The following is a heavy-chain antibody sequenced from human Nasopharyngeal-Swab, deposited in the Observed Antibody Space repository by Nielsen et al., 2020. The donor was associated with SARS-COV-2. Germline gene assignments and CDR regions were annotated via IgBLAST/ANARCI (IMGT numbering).Heavy chain of an antibody. Sequence: LKISCAASGFTFSSYGMHWVRQAPGKGLEWVAVIWYDGSNKYYADSVKGRFTISRDNSKNTLYLQMNSLRAEDTAVYYCARAETGYSYGYPFDYWGQGTLVTVSS. V-gene: IGHV3-33*01. CDR2: IWYDGSNK. CDR3: ARAETGYSYGYPFDY. J-gene: IGHJ4*02. D-gene: IGHD5-18*01. CDR1: GFTFSSYG.